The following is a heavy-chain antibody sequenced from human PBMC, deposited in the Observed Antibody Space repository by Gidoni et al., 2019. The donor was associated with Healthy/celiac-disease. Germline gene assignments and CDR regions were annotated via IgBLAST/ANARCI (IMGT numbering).Heavy chain of an antibody. CDR2: IIPILGTA. D-gene: IGHD3-10*01. CDR1: GGTFSSSA. V-gene: IGHV1-69*01. J-gene: IGHJ3*02. CDR3: ARPTVYYYALYAFDI. Sequence: QVQLVQSGAEVKKPGSSVKVSCKASGGTFSSSAISWVRQAPGQGLEWMGGIIPILGTANYAQKFQGRVTITADESTSTAYMELSSLRSEDTAVYYCARPTVYYYALYAFDIWGQGTMVTVSS.